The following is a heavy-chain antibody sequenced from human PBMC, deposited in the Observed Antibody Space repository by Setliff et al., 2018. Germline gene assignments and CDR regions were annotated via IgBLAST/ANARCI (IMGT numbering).Heavy chain of an antibody. D-gene: IGHD1-26*01. CDR2: ISGYNGNT. CDR3: ARDPLYSGSYGPEFYFDY. V-gene: IGHV1-18*01. Sequence: GASVKVSCKASGYTFTSYGISWVRQAPGQGLEWMGWISGYNGNTNYAQNFQGRVTMTTDTSTSTAYMELRSLRSDDTAVYYCARDPLYSGSYGPEFYFDYWGQGTLVTVS. CDR1: GYTFTSYG. J-gene: IGHJ4*02.